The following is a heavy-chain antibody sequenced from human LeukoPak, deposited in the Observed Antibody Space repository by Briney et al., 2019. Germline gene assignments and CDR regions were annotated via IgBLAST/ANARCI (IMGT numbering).Heavy chain of an antibody. CDR3: AKSALYDFWSGYPPPTFDY. Sequence: GGSLRLSCAASGFTFSTYDMSWVRQAPGKGLEWVSGISSSGGSTYYAGSMKGRFTISRDNSKNTLYLQMNSLRAEDTAVYYCAKSALYDFWSGYPPPTFDYWGQGALVTVSS. D-gene: IGHD3-3*01. J-gene: IGHJ4*02. CDR1: GFTFSTYD. V-gene: IGHV3-23*01. CDR2: ISSSGGST.